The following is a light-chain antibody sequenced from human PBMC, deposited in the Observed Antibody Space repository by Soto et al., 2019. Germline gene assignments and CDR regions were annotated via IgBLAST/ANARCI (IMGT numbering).Light chain of an antibody. V-gene: IGLV2-14*01. Sequence: QSVLTQPASVSGSPGQSITISCTGTSSDVGGYNYVSWYQQHPGKAPKLMIYDVSNRPSGVSNRFSGSKSGNTASLTISGLQAEDAADYYCSSYTSSSNGVFGGGTKLSGL. CDR1: SSDVGGYNY. J-gene: IGLJ2*01. CDR2: DVS. CDR3: SSYTSSSNGV.